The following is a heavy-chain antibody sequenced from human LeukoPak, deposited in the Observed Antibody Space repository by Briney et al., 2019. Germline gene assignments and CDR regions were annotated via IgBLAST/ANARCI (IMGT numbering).Heavy chain of an antibody. V-gene: IGHV3-33*01. J-gene: IGHJ4*02. Sequence: GTSLRLSCAASGLTFKNYGMHWVRQAPGKGLEWVSIIYYDGRDKYYADSVKGRFTVSRDNSKNTLYLQMNSLRDEDTAVYYCAREIVGGTSYWGQGTLVTVSS. CDR2: IYYDGRDK. CDR1: GLTFKNYG. CDR3: AREIVGGTSY. D-gene: IGHD1-26*01.